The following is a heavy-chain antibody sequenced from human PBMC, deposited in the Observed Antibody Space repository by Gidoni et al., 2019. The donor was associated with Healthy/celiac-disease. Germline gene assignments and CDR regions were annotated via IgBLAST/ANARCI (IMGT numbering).Heavy chain of an antibody. D-gene: IGHD2-2*01. CDR1: GFTFSSYA. Sequence: EVQLLESGGGLVQPGGSLRLSCAASGFTFSSYAMSWVRQAPGKGREWVSAISGSGGSTYYADSVKGRFTISRDNSKNTLYLQMNSLRAEDTAVYYCAKDSCSSTSCYGYYFDYWGQGTLVTVSS. J-gene: IGHJ4*02. CDR2: ISGSGGST. CDR3: AKDSCSSTSCYGYYFDY. V-gene: IGHV3-23*01.